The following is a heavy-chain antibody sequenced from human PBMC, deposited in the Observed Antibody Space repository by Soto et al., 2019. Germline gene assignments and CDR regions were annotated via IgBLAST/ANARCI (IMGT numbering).Heavy chain of an antibody. CDR1: GGSVNSGDYY. J-gene: IGHJ5*02. CDR3: ARDWVHERWFDP. CDR2: IFYSGAT. V-gene: IGHV4-30-4*01. Sequence: PSETLSLTCPVSGGSVNSGDYYWSWIRQSPGKGLEWIGSIFYSGATDYNPSLQGRITISIATSKNQFSLRLTSVTATDTALYYCARDWVHERWFDPWGPGTLVTVSS. D-gene: IGHD1-1*01.